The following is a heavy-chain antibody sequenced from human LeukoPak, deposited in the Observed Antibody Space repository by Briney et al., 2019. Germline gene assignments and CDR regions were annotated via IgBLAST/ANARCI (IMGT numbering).Heavy chain of an antibody. CDR2: ISWNSGSI. D-gene: IGHD4-17*01. V-gene: IGHV3-9*01. J-gene: IGHJ5*02. CDR3: AKDTSGHYVSAWFDP. Sequence: GGSLRLSCAASGFTFDDYAMHWVRQAPGNGLEWVSGISWNSGSIGYADSVKGRFTISRDNAKNSLYLQMNSLRAEDTALYYCAKDTSGHYVSAWFDPWGQGTLVTVSS. CDR1: GFTFDDYA.